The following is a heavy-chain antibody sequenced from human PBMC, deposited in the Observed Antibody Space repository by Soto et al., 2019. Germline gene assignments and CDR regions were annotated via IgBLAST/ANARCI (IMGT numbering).Heavy chain of an antibody. V-gene: IGHV4-61*01. CDR3: ARDLTPFYYYDSSGYLWFDP. CDR2: IYTSGST. Sequence: QVQLQESGPGLVKPSETLSLTCTVSGGSVSSGSYYWSWIRQPPGKGLEWIGYIYTSGSTNYNPSLKSRVTMSVDTSKNQFSLKLSSVTAADTAVYYCARDLTPFYYYDSSGYLWFDPWGQGTLVTVSS. CDR1: GGSVSSGSYY. J-gene: IGHJ5*02. D-gene: IGHD3-22*01.